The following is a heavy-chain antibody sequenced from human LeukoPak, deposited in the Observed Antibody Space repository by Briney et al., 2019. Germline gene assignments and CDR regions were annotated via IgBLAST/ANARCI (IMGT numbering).Heavy chain of an antibody. CDR2: IYSGGGT. CDR3: ARDSGPFDY. D-gene: IGHD6-19*01. V-gene: IGHV3-66*01. CDR1: GFTVNNNY. Sequence: GGSLRLSCAASGFTVNNNYMTWVRQAPGKGLEWVSLIYSGGGTHYADSVKGRVTVSRDNSKHTLYLQMNTLRAEDAAVYYCARDSGPFDYWGQGTLSPSPQ. J-gene: IGHJ4*02.